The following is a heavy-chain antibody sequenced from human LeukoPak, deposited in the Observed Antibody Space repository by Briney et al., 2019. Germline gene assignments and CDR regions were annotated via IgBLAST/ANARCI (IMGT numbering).Heavy chain of an antibody. Sequence: SETLSLTCAVSGGSFSGYYWSWIRQPPGKGLEWIGEINHSGSTNYNPSLKSRVTISVDTSKNQFSLKLSSVTAADTAVYYCARATDYGGNPIDYWGQGTLVTVSS. CDR2: INHSGST. CDR3: ARATDYGGNPIDY. J-gene: IGHJ4*02. CDR1: GGSFSGYY. V-gene: IGHV4-34*01. D-gene: IGHD4-23*01.